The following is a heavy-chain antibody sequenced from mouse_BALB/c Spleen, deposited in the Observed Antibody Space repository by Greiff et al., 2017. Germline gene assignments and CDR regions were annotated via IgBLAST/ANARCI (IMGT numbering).Heavy chain of an antibody. CDR2: IYPGDGDT. J-gene: IGHJ1*01. CDR3: AREDYGNPYWYFDV. CDR1: GYAFSSSW. D-gene: IGHD2-1*01. Sequence: VQLQQSGPELVKPGASVKISCKASGYAFSSSWMNWVKQRPGQGLEWIGRIYPGDGDTNYNGKFKGKATLTADKSSSTAYMQLSSLTSVDSAVYFCAREDYGNPYWYFDVWGAGTTVTVSS. V-gene: IGHV1-82*01.